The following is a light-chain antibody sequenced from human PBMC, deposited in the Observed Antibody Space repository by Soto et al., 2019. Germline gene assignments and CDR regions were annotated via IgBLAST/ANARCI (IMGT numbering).Light chain of an antibody. Sequence: DIMMTQSPLSLPVTPGKPASISCRSSQSLLHSNGYNYLEWYLQKPGQSPQLLIQVDSNRASGVPDRFSGSGSGTDFTLKISRVEADDVGVYYCMQYLQTPWTFGQGTKVDIK. CDR3: MQYLQTPWT. J-gene: IGKJ1*01. CDR1: QSLLHSNGYNY. V-gene: IGKV2-28*01. CDR2: VDS.